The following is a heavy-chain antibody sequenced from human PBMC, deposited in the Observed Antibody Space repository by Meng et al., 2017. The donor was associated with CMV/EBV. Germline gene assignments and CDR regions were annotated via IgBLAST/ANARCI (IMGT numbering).Heavy chain of an antibody. CDR2: IKQDGSEK. J-gene: IGHJ4*02. CDR1: GFTFDDYA. Sequence: GESLKISCAASGFTFDDYAMHWVRQAPGKGLEWVANIKQDGSEKYYVDSVKGRFTISRDNAKNSLYLQMNSLRAEDTAVYYCARDADLAFDYWGQGTLVTVSS. CDR3: ARDADLAFDY. V-gene: IGHV3-7*01. D-gene: IGHD3-3*01.